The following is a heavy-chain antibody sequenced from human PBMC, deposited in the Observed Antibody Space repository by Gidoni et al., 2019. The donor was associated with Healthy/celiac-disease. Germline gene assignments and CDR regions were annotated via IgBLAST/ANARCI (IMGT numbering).Heavy chain of an antibody. J-gene: IGHJ3*02. CDR2: IYSGGST. D-gene: IGHD3-3*01. CDR3: ARDGLLANFAFDI. CDR1: GFTVSSNY. V-gene: IGHV3-53*02. Sequence: EVQLVETGGGLIQPGGSLRLSCAASGFTVSSNYMSWVRQAPGKGLEWVSVIYSGGSTYYADSVKGRFTISRDNSKNTLYLQMNSLRAEDTAVYYCARDGLLANFAFDIWGQGTMVTVSS.